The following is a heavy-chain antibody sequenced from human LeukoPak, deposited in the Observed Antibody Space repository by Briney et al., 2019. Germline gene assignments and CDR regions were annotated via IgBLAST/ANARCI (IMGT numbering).Heavy chain of an antibody. J-gene: IGHJ4*02. V-gene: IGHV4-30-4*01. CDR2: IYYSGGT. CDR3: ARGGTTVVAPVY. Sequence: PSQTLSLMCSVSGGFISSVNYFWSWIRQPPGEGLEWIGYIYYSGGTYYNPSLRSRVNISVDTSKNQFSLKLSSVTAADTAVYYCARGGTTVVAPVYWGQGTLVTVSS. CDR1: GGFISSVNYF. D-gene: IGHD4-23*01.